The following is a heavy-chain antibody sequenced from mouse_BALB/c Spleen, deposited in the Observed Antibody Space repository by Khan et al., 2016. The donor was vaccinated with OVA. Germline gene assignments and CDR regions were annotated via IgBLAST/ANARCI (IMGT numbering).Heavy chain of an antibody. CDR1: SYTFNSYY. CDR2: INPSNGGT. J-gene: IGHJ3*01. D-gene: IGHD1-2*01. CDR3: TRGGYGGFAY. V-gene: IGHV1S81*02. Sequence: QVRLQQSGAELVKPGASVKLSCKASSYTFNSYYIYWMKQRPGQGLEWIGEINPSNGGTNFNEKFKSKATLTVDKSSSTAYMQVSSLTSEDSAVYYCTRGGYGGFAYWGQGTLVTVSA.